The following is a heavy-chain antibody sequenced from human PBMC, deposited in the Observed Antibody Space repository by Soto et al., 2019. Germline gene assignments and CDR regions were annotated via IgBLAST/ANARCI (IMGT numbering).Heavy chain of an antibody. Sequence: QVKLVQSGTEVNKPGASMKVSCKASGYSFATSGISWVRQAPGQGLEWMGWISAYNGNTNYDQKLQDRIIMTTDTSTSTAYLELRSLRSADTAVYYCARAGQYYDSSGYADWGQGTLVTVSS. J-gene: IGHJ4*02. D-gene: IGHD3-22*01. V-gene: IGHV1-18*01. CDR2: ISAYNGNT. CDR3: ARAGQYYDSSGYAD. CDR1: GYSFATSG.